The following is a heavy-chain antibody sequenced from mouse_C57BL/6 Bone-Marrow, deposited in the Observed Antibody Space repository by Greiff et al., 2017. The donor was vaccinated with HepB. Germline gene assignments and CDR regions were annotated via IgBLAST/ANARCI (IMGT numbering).Heavy chain of an antibody. Sequence: VQLQQPGAELVMPGASVKLSCKASGYTFTSYWMHWVKQRPGQGLEWIGEIDPSDSYTNYNQKFKGKSTLTVDKSSSTAYMQLSSLTSEDSAVYYCARFGAGPYWYFDVWGTGTTVTVSS. CDR3: ARFGAGPYWYFDV. V-gene: IGHV1-69*01. J-gene: IGHJ1*03. CDR2: IDPSDSYT. CDR1: GYTFTSYW.